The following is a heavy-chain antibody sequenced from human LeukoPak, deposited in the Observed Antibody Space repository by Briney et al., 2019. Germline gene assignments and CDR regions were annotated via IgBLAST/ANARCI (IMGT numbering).Heavy chain of an antibody. V-gene: IGHV3-30-3*01. Sequence: PGGSLRLSCAASGFTFSTYAMHWVRQAPGKGLEWVAVISYDGSNKYYADSVKGRFTISRDNSKNTLYLQMNSLRAEDTAVYYCARGEKYYYYGMDVWGQGTTVTVSS. J-gene: IGHJ6*02. CDR1: GFTFSTYA. D-gene: IGHD5-24*01. CDR2: ISYDGSNK. CDR3: ARGEKYYYYGMDV.